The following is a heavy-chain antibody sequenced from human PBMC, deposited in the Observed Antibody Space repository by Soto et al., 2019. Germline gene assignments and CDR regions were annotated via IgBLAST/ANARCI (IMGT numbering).Heavy chain of an antibody. CDR3: AIGRRIAVAGNYGMDV. CDR1: GYTFTSYG. V-gene: IGHV1-18*04. J-gene: IGHJ6*02. Sequence: GASVKVSCTASGYTFTSYGISWVRQAPGQGLEWMGWISAYNGNTNYAQKLQGRVTMTTDTSTSTAYMELRSLRSDDTAVYYCAIGRRIAVAGNYGMDVWGQGTTVTVSS. CDR2: ISAYNGNT. D-gene: IGHD6-19*01.